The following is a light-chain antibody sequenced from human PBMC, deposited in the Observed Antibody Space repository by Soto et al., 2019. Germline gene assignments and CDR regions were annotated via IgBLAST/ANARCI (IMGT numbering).Light chain of an antibody. CDR3: QKYETAPLT. CDR1: RDISNY. V-gene: IGKV1-27*01. Sequence: DIQVTQSPSSLSASLGDRVSITCRASRDISNYLAWYQQKPGQVPRLLISGASTLHSGVPSRFSGSGSGTDFTLTITSLQHEDIETYFCQKYETAPLTLGGGTKADLK. J-gene: IGKJ4*01. CDR2: GAS.